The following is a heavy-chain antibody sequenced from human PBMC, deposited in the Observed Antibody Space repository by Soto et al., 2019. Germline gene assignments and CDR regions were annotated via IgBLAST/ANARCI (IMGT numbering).Heavy chain of an antibody. D-gene: IGHD3-3*01. J-gene: IGHJ5*02. CDR3: AHLPYSDFRSGYYTRNAWFDP. CDR2: IYWNGDK. Sequence: SGPTLVNPTQTLTLTCTFSGFSLSTSGGGVGWIRQPPGKALEWLALIYWNGDKRYSPSLKSRLTITKDTSKNQVVLTMTNMDPVDTAAYYSAHLPYSDFRSGYYTRNAWFDPWGQGTLVTVSS. V-gene: IGHV2-5*01. CDR1: GFSLSTSGGG.